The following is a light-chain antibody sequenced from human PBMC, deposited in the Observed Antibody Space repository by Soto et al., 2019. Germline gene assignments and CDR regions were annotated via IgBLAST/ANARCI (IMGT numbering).Light chain of an antibody. J-gene: IGKJ1*01. V-gene: IGKV3-11*01. CDR2: DAS. Sequence: VLTHSPATLSLSPGERATLSCSASQSVSSSLAWYQQKPGQAPRLLIYDASNSATGIPARFSGSGSGTDFTLTISSLEPEDFAVYYCQQRRNWHQWTFGQVTKVDIK. CDR1: QSVSSS. CDR3: QQRRNWHQWT.